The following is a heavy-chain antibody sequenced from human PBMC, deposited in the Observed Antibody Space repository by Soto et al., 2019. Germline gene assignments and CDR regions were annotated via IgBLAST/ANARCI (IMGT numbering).Heavy chain of an antibody. CDR2: ISPSTHET. D-gene: IGHD6-6*01. CDR3: ARDVSSSIDC. CDR1: GYSFSSYG. V-gene: IGHV1-18*01. J-gene: IGHJ4*02. Sequence: GASVKVSCKASGYSFSSYGITWVRQAPGQGLEWMGWISPSTHETNYAQKFQDRVTINRDTSASIVYMEKSSLRSEDTTVYYCARDVSSSIDCWGQGTPVTVSS.